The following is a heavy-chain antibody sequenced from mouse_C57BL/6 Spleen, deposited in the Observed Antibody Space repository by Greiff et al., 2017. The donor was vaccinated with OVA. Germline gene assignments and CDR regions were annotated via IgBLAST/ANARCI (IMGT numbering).Heavy chain of an antibody. J-gene: IGHJ1*03. V-gene: IGHV1-69*01. CDR1: GYTFTSYW. D-gene: IGHD2-4*01. CDR3: ARRGYDYDEGRWYFDV. Sequence: VQLQQPGAELVMPGASVKLSCKASGYTFTSYWMHWVKQRPGQGLEWIGEIDPSDSYTNYNQKFKGKSTLTVDKSSSTAYMQLSSLTSEDSAVYYCARRGYDYDEGRWYFDVWGTGTTVTVSS. CDR2: IDPSDSYT.